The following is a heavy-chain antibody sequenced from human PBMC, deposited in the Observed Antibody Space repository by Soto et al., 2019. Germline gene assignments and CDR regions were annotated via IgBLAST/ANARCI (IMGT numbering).Heavy chain of an antibody. D-gene: IGHD3-22*01. Sequence: DVQLVESGGGLVQPGRSLRLSCAASGFTFDDYAMHWVRQAPGKGLEWVSGISWNSGSIGYADSVKGRFTISRDNAKNSLYLQMNSLRAEDTALYYCAKATIDYYFDYWGQGTLVTVSS. CDR3: AKATIDYYFDY. CDR1: GFTFDDYA. CDR2: ISWNSGSI. J-gene: IGHJ4*02. V-gene: IGHV3-9*01.